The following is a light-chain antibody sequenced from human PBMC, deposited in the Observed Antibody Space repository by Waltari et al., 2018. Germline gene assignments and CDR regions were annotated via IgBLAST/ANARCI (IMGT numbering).Light chain of an antibody. CDR2: KAS. Sequence: DIQMTQSPSTLSASVGDRVTTTCRASQSISYWLAWFQQKPGKAPKLLIYKASSLESGVPSRFSGSGSGTEFTLTISSLQPDDFATYYCQQYNDYSWTFGQGTKVEIK. J-gene: IGKJ1*01. CDR1: QSISYW. CDR3: QQYNDYSWT. V-gene: IGKV1-5*03.